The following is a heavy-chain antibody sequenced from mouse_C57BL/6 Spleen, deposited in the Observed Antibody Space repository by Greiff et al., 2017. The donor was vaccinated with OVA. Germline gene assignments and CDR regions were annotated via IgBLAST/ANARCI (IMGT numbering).Heavy chain of an antibody. CDR3: ARDRETAQATDWFAY. Sequence: EVNVVESGGGLVKPGGSLKLSCAASGFTFSSYAMSWVRQTPEKRLEWVATISDGGSYTYYPDNVKGRFTISRDNAKNNLYLQMSHLKSEDTAMYYCARDRETAQATDWFAYWGQGTLVTVSA. CDR1: GFTFSSYA. CDR2: ISDGGSYT. V-gene: IGHV5-4*01. D-gene: IGHD3-2*02. J-gene: IGHJ3*01.